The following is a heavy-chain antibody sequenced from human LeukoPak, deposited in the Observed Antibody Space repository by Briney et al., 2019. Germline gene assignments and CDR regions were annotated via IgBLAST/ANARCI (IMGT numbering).Heavy chain of an antibody. V-gene: IGHV3-7*03. Sequence: GGSLRLSCAASGFTCSSYWMSWVRQAPGKGLEWVANIKRDGSEKYYVDSVKGRFTISRDNAKNSLYLQMNSLRAEDTAVYYCARVARQGGIGFDYWGQGTLVTVSS. CDR3: ARVARQGGIGFDY. CDR1: GFTCSSYW. J-gene: IGHJ4*02. D-gene: IGHD3-16*01. CDR2: IKRDGSEK.